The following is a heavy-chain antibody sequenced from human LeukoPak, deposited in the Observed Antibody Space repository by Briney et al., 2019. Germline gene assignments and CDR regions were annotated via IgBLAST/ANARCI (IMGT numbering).Heavy chain of an antibody. V-gene: IGHV3-72*01. J-gene: IGHJ4*02. Sequence: QPGGSLRLSCAASGFTFSDHYMDWVRQAPGKGLEWVGRTRNKANSYSTAYAASVRDRFTISRDVSENSLYLQMSSLKTEDTAVYYCARLNRIGGTYFFDYWGQGTLVTVSS. CDR2: TRNKANSYST. D-gene: IGHD1-26*01. CDR1: GFTFSDHY. CDR3: ARLNRIGGTYFFDY.